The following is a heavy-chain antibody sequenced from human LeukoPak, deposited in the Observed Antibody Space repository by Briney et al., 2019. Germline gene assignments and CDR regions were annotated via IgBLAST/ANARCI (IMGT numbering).Heavy chain of an antibody. V-gene: IGHV3-30-3*01. CDR3: ARRMAANAFDI. J-gene: IGHJ3*02. Sequence: GGSLRPSCAASGFTFSTYTMHWVRQDPGKGLEWVAFVSYDGTNKNYADSVKGRFTISRDNSKNTLYLQMNSLRTEDTAVYYCARRMAANAFDIWGQGTMVTVSS. CDR2: VSYDGTNK. CDR1: GFTFSTYT. D-gene: IGHD5-24*01.